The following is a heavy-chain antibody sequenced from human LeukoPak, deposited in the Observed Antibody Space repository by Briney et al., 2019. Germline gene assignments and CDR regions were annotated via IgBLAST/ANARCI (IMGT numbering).Heavy chain of an antibody. D-gene: IGHD1-26*01. Sequence: ASVKVSCKASGYTFTGYYMHWVRQAPGQGLEWMGWINPNSGGTNYAQKFQGRVTMTRDTSISTVYMEVSRLRSDDTAVYYCARDWVGANAFDYWGQGTLVTVSS. V-gene: IGHV1-2*02. CDR2: INPNSGGT. J-gene: IGHJ4*02. CDR3: ARDWVGANAFDY. CDR1: GYTFTGYY.